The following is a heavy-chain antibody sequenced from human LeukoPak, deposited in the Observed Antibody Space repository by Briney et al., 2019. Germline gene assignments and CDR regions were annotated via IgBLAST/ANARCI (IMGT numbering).Heavy chain of an antibody. J-gene: IGHJ4*02. Sequence: PGGSLRLSCAASGFTFSTYTMNWVRQAPGKGLEWVSSISSSNSYISYADSVKGRFTISRDNAKNSLYLQMNSLRAEDTAVYYCAKDGKYYDISGAYYCDYWGQGTLVTVSS. CDR1: GFTFSTYT. CDR3: AKDGKYYDISGAYYCDY. V-gene: IGHV3-21*01. D-gene: IGHD3-9*01. CDR2: ISSSNSYI.